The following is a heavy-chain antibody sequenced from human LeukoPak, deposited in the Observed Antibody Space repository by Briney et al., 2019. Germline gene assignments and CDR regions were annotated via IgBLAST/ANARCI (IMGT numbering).Heavy chain of an antibody. V-gene: IGHV4-34*01. J-gene: IGHJ4*02. CDR2: INHSGST. CDR3: ARVTPRAYIGY. D-gene: IGHD5-12*01. CDR1: GGSFSGYY. Sequence: NPSETLSLTCAVYGGSFSGYYWSWIRQPPGKGLEWIGEINHSGSTNYNPSLKSRVTISVGTSKNQFSLKLSSVTAADTAVYYCARVTPRAYIGYWGQGTLVTVSS.